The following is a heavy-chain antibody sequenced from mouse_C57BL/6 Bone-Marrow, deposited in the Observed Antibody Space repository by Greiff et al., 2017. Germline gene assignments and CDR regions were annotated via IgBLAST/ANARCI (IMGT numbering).Heavy chain of an antibody. D-gene: IGHD1-1*01. J-gene: IGHJ2*01. CDR1: GFSLTSYA. CDR2: IWTGGGT. CDR3: AIITTVVNY. V-gene: IGHV2-9-1*01. Sequence: VKLVESGPGLVAPSQSLSITCTVSGFSLTSYAISWVRQPPGKGLEWLGVIWTGGGTNYNSALKSRLTISKDNSKSQVFLKRNSLQTDDTARYYCAIITTVVNYWGQGTTLTVSS.